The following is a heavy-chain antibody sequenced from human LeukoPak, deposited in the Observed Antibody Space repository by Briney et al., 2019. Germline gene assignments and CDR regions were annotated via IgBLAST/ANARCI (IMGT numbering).Heavy chain of an antibody. CDR2: ISGSGGST. V-gene: IGHV3-23*01. J-gene: IGHJ2*01. CDR1: GFTFSSYA. Sequence: GGSLRLSCAASGFTFSSYAMSWVRQAPGKGLEWVSAISGSGGSTYYADSVKGRFTISRDNSKNTLYLQMNSLRAEDTAVYYCAKDLDYGDHEGYFDLWGRGTLVTVSS. D-gene: IGHD4-17*01. CDR3: AKDLDYGDHEGYFDL.